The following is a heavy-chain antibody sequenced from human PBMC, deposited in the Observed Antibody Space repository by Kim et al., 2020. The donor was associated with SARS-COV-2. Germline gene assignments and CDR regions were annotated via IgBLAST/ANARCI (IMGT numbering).Heavy chain of an antibody. J-gene: IGHJ4*02. Sequence: GGSLRLSCAASGFTFSSYAMHWVRQAPGKGLEWVAVIWYDGSNNYYADSVKGRFTISRDNSKNTMYLQMNNLRAEDTAVYYCASDRNTMAQYYFDYWGQGTLVTVSS. CDR3: ASDRNTMAQYYFDY. D-gene: IGHD1-1*01. V-gene: IGHV3-33*01. CDR2: IWYDGSNN. CDR1: GFTFSSYA.